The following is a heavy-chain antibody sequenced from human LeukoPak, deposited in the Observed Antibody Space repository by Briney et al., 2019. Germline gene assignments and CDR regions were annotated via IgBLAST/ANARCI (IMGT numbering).Heavy chain of an antibody. V-gene: IGHV3-21*01. Sequence: GGSLRLSCAASGFTFSTYTMYWVRHPPGKRLEWVSIIGSSGGGIHYADSVKGRFTISRENAKNSLYLQMDSLRAGDTAVYYCARESELEFGYYGMDVWGQGTTVTVSS. D-gene: IGHD1-1*01. J-gene: IGHJ6*02. CDR2: IGSSGGGI. CDR1: GFTFSTYT. CDR3: ARESELEFGYYGMDV.